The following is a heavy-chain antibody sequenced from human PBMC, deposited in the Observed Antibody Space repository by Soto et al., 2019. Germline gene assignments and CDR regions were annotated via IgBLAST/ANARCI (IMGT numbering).Heavy chain of an antibody. CDR3: ARDSQLPVGYFDY. CDR2: IYYSGST. D-gene: IGHD2-2*01. V-gene: IGHV4-31*03. J-gene: IGHJ4*02. Sequence: SETLSLTCTVSGGSISSGGYYWSWIRQHPGKGLEWIGYIYYSGSTYYNPSLKSRVTISVDTSKNQFSLELSSVTAADTAVYYCARDSQLPVGYFDYWGQGTLVTVSS. CDR1: GGSISSGGYY.